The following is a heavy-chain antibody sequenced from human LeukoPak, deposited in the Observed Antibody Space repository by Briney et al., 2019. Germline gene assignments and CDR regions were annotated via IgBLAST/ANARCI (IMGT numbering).Heavy chain of an antibody. CDR3: ARFGCGTMIVVVIQSAFDI. D-gene: IGHD3-22*01. CDR1: GFTFSSYW. J-gene: IGHJ3*02. CDR2: IKQDGSEK. V-gene: IGHV3-7*01. Sequence: HPGGSLRLSCVASGFTFSSYWMSWVRQAPGKGLEWVANIKQDGSEKYYVDSVKGRFTISRDSAKNSLYLQVNSLRAEDTAVYYCARFGCGTMIVVVIQSAFDIWGQGTMVTVSS.